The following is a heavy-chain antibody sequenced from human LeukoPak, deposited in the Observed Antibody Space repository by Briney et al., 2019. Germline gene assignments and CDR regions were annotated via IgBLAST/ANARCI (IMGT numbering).Heavy chain of an antibody. D-gene: IGHD3-22*01. J-gene: IGHJ4*02. CDR1: GGSVSSGSYY. Sequence: NTSETLSLTCTVSGGSVSSGSYYWSWIRQPPGKGLEWIGYIYYSGSTNYNPSLKSRVTISVDTSKNQSSLKLSSVTAADTAVYYCASRYYYDGSGYSENTKYYFDYWGQGTLVTVSS. CDR2: IYYSGST. CDR3: ASRYYYDGSGYSENTKYYFDY. V-gene: IGHV4-61*01.